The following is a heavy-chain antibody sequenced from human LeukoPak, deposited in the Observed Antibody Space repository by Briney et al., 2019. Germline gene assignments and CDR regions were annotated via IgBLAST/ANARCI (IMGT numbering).Heavy chain of an antibody. V-gene: IGHV3-74*01. CDR2: INGDGSST. Sequence: PGGSLRLSCAASGFTFSSYWMHWVRQAPGKGLVWVSRINGDGSSTAYADSVKGRFTISRDNAKNTLYLEMNSLRAEDTAVYYCARSSGWPYFDYWGQGTLVTVSS. J-gene: IGHJ4*02. CDR3: ARSSGWPYFDY. D-gene: IGHD6-19*01. CDR1: GFTFSSYW.